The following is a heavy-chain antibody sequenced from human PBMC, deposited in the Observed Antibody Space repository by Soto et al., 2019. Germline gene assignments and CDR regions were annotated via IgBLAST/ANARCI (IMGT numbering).Heavy chain of an antibody. CDR3: AACDASSDYYYCGIEV. V-gene: IGHV4-31*03. CDR1: GGSISSGGYN. Sequence: SETLSLTCTVSGGSISSGGYNWSWIRQHPAKGLEWIGYIYYSGSTYYNPSLKSRVTISVDTSKNKFSLTLSSVTAADTALYYCAACDASSDYYYCGIEVWGQGNTV. D-gene: IGHD6-6*01. CDR2: IYYSGST. J-gene: IGHJ6*02.